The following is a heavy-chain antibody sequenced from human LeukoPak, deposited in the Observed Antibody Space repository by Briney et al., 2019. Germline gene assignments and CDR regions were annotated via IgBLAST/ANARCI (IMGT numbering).Heavy chain of an antibody. CDR1: GGSFSSYY. V-gene: IGHV4-59*08. CDR3: ARSPSIAAAGFDY. Sequence: SETLALTCTVSGGSFSSYYWSWIRQPPGKGLEWIGYIYYSGSTNYNPSLKSRVTISVDTSKDQFSLKLSSVTAADAAVYYCARSPSIAAAGFDYWGQGTLVTVSS. CDR2: IYYSGST. J-gene: IGHJ4*02. D-gene: IGHD6-13*01.